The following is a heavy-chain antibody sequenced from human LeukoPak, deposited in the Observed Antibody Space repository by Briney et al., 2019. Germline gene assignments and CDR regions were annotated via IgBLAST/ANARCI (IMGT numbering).Heavy chain of an antibody. J-gene: IGHJ3*02. D-gene: IGHD2-15*01. CDR2: INSDGSDT. Sequence: GGSLRLSCAASGFTFNSYWFHWVRQAPGKGLVWVSRINSDGSDTIYADSVKGRFTISRDNAKSTVYLQMNSLKAEDTAVYYCARGGYHHGFGIWGQGTMVTVSS. CDR3: ARGGYHHGFGI. V-gene: IGHV3-74*01. CDR1: GFTFNSYW.